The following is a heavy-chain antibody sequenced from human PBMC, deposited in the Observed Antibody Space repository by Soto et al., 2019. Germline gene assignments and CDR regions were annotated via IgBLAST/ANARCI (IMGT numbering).Heavy chain of an antibody. CDR2: IYWYDDK. CDR1: GFSLSTSGVG. V-gene: IGHV2-5*01. Sequence: QITLKESGTTLVKPTQTCTLTCTFSGFSLSTSGVGVGWIRQPPGRALEWLALIYWYDDKRYSPSLKSRLTITADTSKNPVYLTMTSMDPVDTAIYYCAHGAGRYNKPHGPSNPFDYWGQGTLVTVSS. D-gene: IGHD3-10*01. CDR3: AHGAGRYNKPHGPSNPFDY. J-gene: IGHJ4*01.